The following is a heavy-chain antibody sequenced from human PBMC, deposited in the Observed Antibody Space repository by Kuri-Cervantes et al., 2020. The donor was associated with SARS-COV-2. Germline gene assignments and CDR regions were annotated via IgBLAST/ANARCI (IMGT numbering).Heavy chain of an antibody. CDR2: ISYDGTYR. J-gene: IGHJ4*02. D-gene: IGHD1-26*01. V-gene: IGHV3-30*04. Sequence: GESLKISCAASGFAFRTHAMHWVRQAPGKGLEGAALISYDGTYRFYADSVKGRFTISRDNSKNTLYLQMNSLRPEDTAVYYCAKDGVGATMYYFDYWGQGTLVTVSS. CDR1: GFAFRTHA. CDR3: AKDGVGATMYYFDY.